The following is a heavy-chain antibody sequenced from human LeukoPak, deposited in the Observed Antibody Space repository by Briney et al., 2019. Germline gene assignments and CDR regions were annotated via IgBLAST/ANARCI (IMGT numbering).Heavy chain of an antibody. J-gene: IGHJ4*02. V-gene: IGHV3-9*01. Sequence: QSGGSLRLSCAASGFTFDNYAMHWVRQAPGKGLEWVSGISWNSGSIGYADSVKGRFTISRDNANNSLYLLMNSLRVEDTALYYCAKDMEWELRHYFDYWGQGTLVTVSS. CDR3: AKDMEWELRHYFDY. CDR1: GFTFDNYA. CDR2: ISWNSGSI. D-gene: IGHD1-26*01.